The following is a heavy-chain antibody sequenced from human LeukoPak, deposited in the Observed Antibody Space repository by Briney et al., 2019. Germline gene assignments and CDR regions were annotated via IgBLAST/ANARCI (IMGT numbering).Heavy chain of an antibody. CDR2: IYYSGST. J-gene: IGHJ5*02. Sequence: SETLSLTCTVSGGSISSYYWSWIRQPPGKGLEWIGYIYYSGSTNYNPSLKSRVTISVDTSKNQFSLKLSSVTAADTAVYYCARDRRSDTLGWFDPWGQGTLVTVSS. CDR1: GGSISSYY. D-gene: IGHD7-27*01. V-gene: IGHV4-59*01. CDR3: ARDRRSDTLGWFDP.